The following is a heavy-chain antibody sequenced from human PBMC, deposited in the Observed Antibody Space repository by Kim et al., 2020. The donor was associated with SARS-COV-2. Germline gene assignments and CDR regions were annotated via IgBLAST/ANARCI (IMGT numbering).Heavy chain of an antibody. V-gene: IGHV3-30*18. J-gene: IGHJ4*02. CDR2: ISYDGSNK. D-gene: IGHD3-10*01. Sequence: GGSLRLSCAASGFTFSSYGMHWVRQAPGKGLEWVAVISYDGSNKYYADSVKGRFTISRDNSKNTLYLQMNSLRAEDTAVYYCAKDLGGVWGDYWGQGTLVTVSS. CDR1: GFTFSSYG. CDR3: AKDLGGVWGDY.